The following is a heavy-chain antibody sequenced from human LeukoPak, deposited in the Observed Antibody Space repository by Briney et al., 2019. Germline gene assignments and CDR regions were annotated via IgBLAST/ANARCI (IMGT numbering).Heavy chain of an antibody. V-gene: IGHV3-30*19. Sequence: PGRSLRLSCAASGFTFSSYGMHWVRQAPGKGLEWVAVIWYDGSNKYYSDSVKGRFTVSRDNSKNTLYLQMNSLRLEDTAVYYCARPLVPCHEDPPHLGQGPLGTVSP. CDR2: IWYDGSNK. CDR3: ARPLVPCHEDPPH. CDR1: GFTFSSYG. J-gene: IGHJ1*01. D-gene: IGHD1-26*01.